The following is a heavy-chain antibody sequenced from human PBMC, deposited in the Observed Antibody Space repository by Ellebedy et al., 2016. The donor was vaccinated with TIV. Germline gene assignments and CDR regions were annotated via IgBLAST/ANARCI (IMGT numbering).Heavy chain of an antibody. D-gene: IGHD3-3*01. Sequence: SETLSLTXTVSGGSISSTSYYWGWIRQPPGKGLEWIGSMYYSGSTYYNPSLKSRVTISVDTSKNQFSLKLSSVTAADTAVYYCARLTDYDFWSGYSFNYWGQGTLVTVSS. CDR2: MYYSGST. CDR3: ARLTDYDFWSGYSFNY. V-gene: IGHV4-39*01. CDR1: GGSISSTSYY. J-gene: IGHJ4*02.